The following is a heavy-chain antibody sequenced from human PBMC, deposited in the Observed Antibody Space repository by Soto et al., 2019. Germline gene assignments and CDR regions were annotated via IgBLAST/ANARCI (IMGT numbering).Heavy chain of an antibody. CDR2: FDPEDGET. J-gene: IGHJ4*02. D-gene: IGHD3-22*01. Sequence: QVQLVQSGAEVKKPGASVKVSCKVSGYTLTELSMHWVRQAPGKGLEWMGGFDPEDGETIYAQKFQGRVTRTDDTSTDPSYMELSSLRSEDTAVDYCATLRPHDDSSGFLWAFDYWGQGTLVTVSS. CDR1: GYTLTELS. CDR3: ATLRPHDDSSGFLWAFDY. V-gene: IGHV1-24*01.